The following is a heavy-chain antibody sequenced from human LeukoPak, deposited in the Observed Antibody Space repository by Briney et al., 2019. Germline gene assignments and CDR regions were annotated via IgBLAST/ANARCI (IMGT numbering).Heavy chain of an antibody. CDR1: GGSISSGGYS. V-gene: IGHV4-61*08. J-gene: IGHJ4*02. CDR3: ARGIAAAANNFDY. Sequence: SETLSLTCAVSGGSISSGGYSWSWIRQPPGKGLEWIGYIYYSGSTNYNPSLKSRVTISVDTSKNQFSLKLSSVTAADTAVYYCARGIAAAANNFDYWGQGTLVTVSS. CDR2: IYYSGST. D-gene: IGHD6-13*01.